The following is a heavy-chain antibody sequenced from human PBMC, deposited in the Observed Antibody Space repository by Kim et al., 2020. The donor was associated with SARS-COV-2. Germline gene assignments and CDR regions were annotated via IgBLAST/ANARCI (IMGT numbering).Heavy chain of an antibody. J-gene: IGHJ4*02. CDR1: GFTFSDHY. CDR3: SDLGSVAKTG. D-gene: IGHD3-10*02. V-gene: IGHV3-72*01. CDR2: IRNKLGGYTT. Sequence: GGSLRLSCAASGFTFSDHYIDWIRQAPGQGLEWVGLIRNKLGGYTTEYAASVKGRFTISRDDAKNTLFLQMNSLKTEDTAVYYCSDLGSVAKTGWGQGTLVTVSS.